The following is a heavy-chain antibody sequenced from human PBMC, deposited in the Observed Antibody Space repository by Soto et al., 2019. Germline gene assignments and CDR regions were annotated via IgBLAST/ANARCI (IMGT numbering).Heavy chain of an antibody. V-gene: IGHV1-18*01. J-gene: IGHJ4*02. CDR3: ARGGFWSTYYNSPPDY. CDR1: GYTFNFYG. CDR2: ISGFNGNT. D-gene: IGHD3-3*01. Sequence: ASVKVSCKASGYTFNFYGITWVRQAPGQGLEWMGWISGFNGNTNYAADLQGRVTMTTDTSTSTAYMELSRLRSDDTALYYCARGGFWSTYYNSPPDYWGQGTLVTVSS.